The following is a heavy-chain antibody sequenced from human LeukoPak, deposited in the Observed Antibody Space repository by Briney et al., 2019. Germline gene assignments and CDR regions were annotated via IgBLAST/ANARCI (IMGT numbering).Heavy chain of an antibody. Sequence: ASVKVSCKASGYTVTGYYIHWVRQAPGQGLEWMGWINPHSGVTHYPQKFQGRVTMTRDTSIRTAYMELRSLRSDDTAVYYCARQLLRYFDWSLYYFDYWGQGTLVTVSS. V-gene: IGHV1-2*02. J-gene: IGHJ4*02. CDR1: GYTVTGYY. CDR2: INPHSGVT. CDR3: ARQLLRYFDWSLYYFDY. D-gene: IGHD3-9*01.